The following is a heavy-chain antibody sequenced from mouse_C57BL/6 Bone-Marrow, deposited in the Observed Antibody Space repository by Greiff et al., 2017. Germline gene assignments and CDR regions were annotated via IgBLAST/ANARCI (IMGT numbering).Heavy chain of an antibody. D-gene: IGHD1-1*01. Sequence: EVKVVESGGDLVKPGGSLKLSCAASGFTFSSYGMSWVRQTPDKRLEWVATISSGGSYTYYPDSVKGRFTISRDNAKNTLYLQMSSLKSEDTAMYCCASYYYGSSGWGQGTLVTVSA. CDR1: GFTFSSYG. CDR3: ASYYYGSSG. CDR2: ISSGGSYT. V-gene: IGHV5-6*01. J-gene: IGHJ3*01.